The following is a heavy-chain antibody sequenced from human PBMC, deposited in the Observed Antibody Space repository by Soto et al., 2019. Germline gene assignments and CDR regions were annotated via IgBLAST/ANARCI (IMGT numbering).Heavy chain of an antibody. Sequence: SETLSLTCTVSGGSISSYYWSWIRQPPGKGLEWIGYIYYSGSTNYNPSLKSRVTISVDTSKNQFSLKLSSVTAADTAVYYCARDEGHSGSFRSGTWFDPWGQGTLVTV. CDR3: ARDEGHSGSFRSGTWFDP. J-gene: IGHJ5*02. V-gene: IGHV4-59*01. CDR2: IYYSGST. D-gene: IGHD1-26*01. CDR1: GGSISSYY.